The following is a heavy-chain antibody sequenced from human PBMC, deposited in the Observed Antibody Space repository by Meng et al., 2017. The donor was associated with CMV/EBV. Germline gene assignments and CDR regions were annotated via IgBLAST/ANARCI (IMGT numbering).Heavy chain of an antibody. J-gene: IGHJ4*02. CDR2: INPSAYNT. V-gene: IGHV1-46*01. CDR1: ASTFTSYY. CDR3: AEGDYGDAQV. D-gene: IGHD4-17*01. Sequence: QVPRVTSGDEWKTPRDPSTVSCEAPASTFTSYYLHWGRQAHGQGLEGRRIINPSAYNTSCVQKCQGRVTMTRDTSTSTVYMELSSLRSEVSAFYYCAEGDYGDAQVWGQGTLVTVSS.